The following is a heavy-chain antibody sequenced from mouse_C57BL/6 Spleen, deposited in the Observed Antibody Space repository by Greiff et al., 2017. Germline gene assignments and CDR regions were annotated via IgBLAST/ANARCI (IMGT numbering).Heavy chain of an antibody. D-gene: IGHD2-4*01. CDR2: IDPSDSYT. CDR1: GYTFTSYW. Sequence: LQQPGAELVMPGASVKLSCKASGYTFTSYWMHWVKQRPGQGLEWIGEIDPSDSYTNYNQKFKGKSTLTVDKSSSTAYMQRSSLTSEDSAVYYCARRDYDYLLFAYWGQGTLVTVSA. CDR3: ARRDYDYLLFAY. J-gene: IGHJ3*01. V-gene: IGHV1-69*01.